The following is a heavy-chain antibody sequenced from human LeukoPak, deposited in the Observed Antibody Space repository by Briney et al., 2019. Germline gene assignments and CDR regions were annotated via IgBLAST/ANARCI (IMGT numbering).Heavy chain of an antibody. V-gene: IGHV3-21*01. J-gene: IGHJ4*02. Sequence: GGSLRLSCAASGFTFSSYSMNWVRQAPGKGLEWVSSISSSSSYIYYADSVKGRFTITRDNAKNSLYLQMNSLRAEDTAVYYCAREHSGSSSYDYWGQGTLVTVSS. CDR2: ISSSSSYI. CDR1: GFTFSSYS. D-gene: IGHD1-26*01. CDR3: AREHSGSSSYDY.